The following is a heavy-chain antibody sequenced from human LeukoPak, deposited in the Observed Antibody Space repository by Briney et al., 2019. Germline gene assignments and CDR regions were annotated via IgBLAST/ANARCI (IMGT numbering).Heavy chain of an antibody. CDR2: ISASGGDT. J-gene: IGHJ5*02. CDR1: GFTFSGYA. D-gene: IGHD6-19*01. Sequence: GGSLRLSCAASGFTFSGYAMSWVRQAPGKGLEWVSSISASGGDTYYADSVKGRFTIYRDNSRNTLYLQLHSLRAEDTAIYYCARAGANWFDPWGQGSLVTVSP. V-gene: IGHV3-23*01. CDR3: ARAGANWFDP.